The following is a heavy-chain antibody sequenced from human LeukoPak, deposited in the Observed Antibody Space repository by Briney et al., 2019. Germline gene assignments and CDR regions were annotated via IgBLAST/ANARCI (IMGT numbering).Heavy chain of an antibody. CDR3: ARDLGVGATTVSPYYFDY. Sequence: SVKVSCKASGGTFSSYAISWVRQAPGQGLEWMGRIIPILGIANYAQKFQGRVTITADKSTSTAYMELGSLRSEDTAVYYCARDLGVGATTVSPYYFDYWGRGTLVTVSS. CDR2: IIPILGIA. V-gene: IGHV1-69*04. CDR1: GGTFSSYA. D-gene: IGHD1-26*01. J-gene: IGHJ4*02.